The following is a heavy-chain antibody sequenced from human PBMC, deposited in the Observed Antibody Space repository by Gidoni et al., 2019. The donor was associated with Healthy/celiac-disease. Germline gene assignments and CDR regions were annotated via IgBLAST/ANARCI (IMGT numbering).Heavy chain of an antibody. CDR2: ISYDGSNK. Sequence: QVQLVESGGGVVQPGRSLRLSCAASGFTFSSYGMHWVRQAPGKGLEWVAVISYDGSNKYYADSVKGRFTISRDNSKNTLYLQMNSMRAEDTAVYYCAKNLEQQLVTGVDYWGQGTLVTVSS. V-gene: IGHV3-30*18. D-gene: IGHD6-13*01. CDR3: AKNLEQQLVTGVDY. J-gene: IGHJ4*02. CDR1: GFTFSSYG.